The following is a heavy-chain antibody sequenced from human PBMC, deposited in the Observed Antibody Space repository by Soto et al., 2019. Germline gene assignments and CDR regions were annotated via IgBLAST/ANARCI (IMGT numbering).Heavy chain of an antibody. D-gene: IGHD3-10*01. Sequence: QVQLVQSGAEVKKPGASVKVSCKASGYTFTSYAMHWVRQAPGQRLEWMGWINAGNGNTKYSQKFQGRVTITRDTAASTAYRELSSLRAEDTGVYYCASVYGSGSYIGYYYMDVWGKGTTVTVSS. CDR2: INAGNGNT. J-gene: IGHJ6*03. CDR3: ASVYGSGSYIGYYYMDV. V-gene: IGHV1-3*01. CDR1: GYTFTSYA.